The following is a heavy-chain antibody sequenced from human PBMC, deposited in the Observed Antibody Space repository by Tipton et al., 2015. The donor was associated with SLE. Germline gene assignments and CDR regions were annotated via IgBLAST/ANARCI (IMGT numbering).Heavy chain of an antibody. J-gene: IGHJ3*02. Sequence: SLRLSCAASAFTFSSYGMHWVRQAPGKGLEWVAVIWYDGSNKYYADSVKGRFTISRDNSKNTLYLQMNSLRAEDTAVYYCASELPGWGAFDIWGQGTMVTVSS. CDR3: ASELPGWGAFDI. V-gene: IGHV3-33*01. CDR1: AFTFSSYG. CDR2: IWYDGSNK. D-gene: IGHD2-2*01.